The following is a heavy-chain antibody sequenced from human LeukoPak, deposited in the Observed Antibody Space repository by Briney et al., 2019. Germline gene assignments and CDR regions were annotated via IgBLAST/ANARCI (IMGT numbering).Heavy chain of an antibody. V-gene: IGHV3-11*01. CDR1: GFTFSDYY. Sequence: PGGSLRLSCAVSGFTFSDYYMSWIRQAPGKGLEWVSYISSSGSTIYYADSVKGRFTNSRDNSKNTLYLQMNSLRAEDTAVYYCAKGKSIGNFWSGLDYWGQGTLVTVSS. D-gene: IGHD3-3*01. CDR2: ISSSGSTI. CDR3: AKGKSIGNFWSGLDY. J-gene: IGHJ4*02.